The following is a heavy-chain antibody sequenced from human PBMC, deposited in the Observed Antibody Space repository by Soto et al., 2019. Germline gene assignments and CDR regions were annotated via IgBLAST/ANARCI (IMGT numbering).Heavy chain of an antibody. J-gene: IGHJ6*02. D-gene: IGHD5-18*01. Sequence: GASVKVSCKASGGTFSSYAISWVRQAPGQGLEWMGGIIPIFGTANYAQKFQGRVTITADESTSTAYMELSSLRSEDTAVYYCASHPDGDTAMALHYYGMDVWGRGTTVTGS. CDR2: IIPIFGTA. CDR3: ASHPDGDTAMALHYYGMDV. CDR1: GGTFSSYA. V-gene: IGHV1-69*13.